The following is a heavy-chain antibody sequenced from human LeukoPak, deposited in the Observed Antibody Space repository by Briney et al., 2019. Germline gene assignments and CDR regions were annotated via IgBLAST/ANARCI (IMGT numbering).Heavy chain of an antibody. CDR2: ISGSGGST. Sequence: PGGSLRLSCAASGFTFSSYAISWVRQAPGKGLEWVSAISGSGGSTYYADSVKGRFTISRDKSKNTLYLQMNSLRAEDTAVYYCAKDQWTTVVRDLDYWGQGTLVTVSS. CDR3: AKDQWTTVVRDLDY. J-gene: IGHJ4*02. D-gene: IGHD4-23*01. V-gene: IGHV3-23*01. CDR1: GFTFSSYA.